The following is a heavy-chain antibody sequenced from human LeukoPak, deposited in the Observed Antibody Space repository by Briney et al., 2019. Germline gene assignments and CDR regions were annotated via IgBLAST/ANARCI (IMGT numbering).Heavy chain of an antibody. D-gene: IGHD3-3*01. CDR3: AREPPYDFWSGYSYYYYYYMDV. J-gene: IGHJ6*03. CDR2: IYYSGST. V-gene: IGHV4-59*01. CDR1: GGSISSYY. Sequence: SETLSLTCTVSGGSISSYYWSWIRQPPGKGLEWIGYIYYSGSTNYNPSLKSRVTISVDTSKNQFSLKLSSVTAADTAVYYCAREPPYDFWSGYSYYYYYYMDVWGKGTTVTVSS.